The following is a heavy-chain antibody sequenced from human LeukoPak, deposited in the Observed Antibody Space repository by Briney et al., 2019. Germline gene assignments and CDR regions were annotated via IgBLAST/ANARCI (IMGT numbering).Heavy chain of an antibody. D-gene: IGHD6-19*01. V-gene: IGHV3-7*01. CDR3: ARLQGAVAATYYFDY. CDR1: GFTFSDHFSDHW. CDR2: IKGDGSEN. J-gene: IGHJ4*02. Sequence: PGGSLRLSCAASGFTFSDHFSDHWMSWVRQAPGKGLEWVANIKGDGSENSYGESVEGRFTVSRDNAKNSLYLQMNSLRAEDTAVYYCARLQGAVAATYYFDYWGQGTLVTVSS.